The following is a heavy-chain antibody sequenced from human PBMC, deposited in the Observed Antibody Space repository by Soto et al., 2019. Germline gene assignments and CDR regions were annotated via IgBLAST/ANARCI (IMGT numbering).Heavy chain of an antibody. J-gene: IGHJ3*02. D-gene: IGHD3-10*01. Sequence: GASVKVSCKASGYTFTGYYMHWVRQAPGQGLEWMGWINPNSGGTNYAQKFQGWVTMTRDTSISTAYMELSRLRSDDTAVYYCARDRSPITMVRGVINGAFDIWGQGTMVTVSS. V-gene: IGHV1-2*04. CDR3: ARDRSPITMVRGVINGAFDI. CDR2: INPNSGGT. CDR1: GYTFTGYY.